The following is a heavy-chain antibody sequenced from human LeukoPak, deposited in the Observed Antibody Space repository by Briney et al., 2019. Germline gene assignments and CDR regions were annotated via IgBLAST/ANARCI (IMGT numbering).Heavy chain of an antibody. CDR1: GFTFSSYA. CDR2: ISGSGGNT. CDR3: AKGLSSGWNLKRSYY. V-gene: IGHV3-23*01. Sequence: GGSLRLSCAASGFTFSSYAMSWVRQAPGKGLEWVSSISGSGGNTFYEDSVKGRFTVSRDNSGDNSKNTLYLQMNNLRAEDTALYYCAKGLSSGWNLKRSYYWGQGTLGTVSS. D-gene: IGHD6-19*01. J-gene: IGHJ4*02.